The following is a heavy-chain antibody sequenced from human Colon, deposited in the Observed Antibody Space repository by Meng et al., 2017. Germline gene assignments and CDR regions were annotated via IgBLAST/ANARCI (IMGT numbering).Heavy chain of an antibody. CDR3: ARARELWGRPLPSPFDY. CDR1: GFALSGVT. V-gene: IGHV2-5*02. J-gene: IGHJ4*02. Sequence: QITLKESVPTRVKPTQTLTLTCSISGFALSGVTVAWIRQPPGKALECLAVIYWDDDKRYRPSLESRLTITKDTSKNQVVLTMTNVDPVDTATYYCARARELWGRPLPSPFDYWGPETLVTVSS. D-gene: IGHD7-27*01. CDR2: IYWDDDK.